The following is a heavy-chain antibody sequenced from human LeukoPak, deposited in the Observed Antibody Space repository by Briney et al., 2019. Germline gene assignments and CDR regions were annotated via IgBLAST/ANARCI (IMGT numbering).Heavy chain of an antibody. J-gene: IGHJ5*02. Sequence: ASVKVSCKTSGYTFTKYLIHWVRQAPGQGLEWVGTINPNGDATNYAPRLEGRLTLTQDTSTSTVYMELRGLTPDDTAVYYCARPLFCAFDNCGYWLDPWGPGTLVTVSS. V-gene: IGHV1-46*01. CDR2: INPNGDAT. CDR1: GYTFTKYL. D-gene: IGHD1-20*01. CDR3: ARPLFCAFDNCGYWLDP.